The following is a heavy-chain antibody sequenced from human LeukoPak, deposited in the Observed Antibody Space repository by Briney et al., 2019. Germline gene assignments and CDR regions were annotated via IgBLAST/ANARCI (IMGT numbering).Heavy chain of an antibody. CDR2: IIPIFGTT. D-gene: IGHD3-22*01. V-gene: IGHV1-69*13. J-gene: IGHJ4*02. CDR3: ARDGTYDSSGYYRY. CDR1: GGTFSSYA. Sequence: VASVKVSCKASGGTFSSYAISWVRQAPGQGLEWMGGIIPIFGTTNYAQKFQDRVTITADESTSTAYMELSSLRSEDTAVYYCARDGTYDSSGYYRYWGQGTLVTVSS.